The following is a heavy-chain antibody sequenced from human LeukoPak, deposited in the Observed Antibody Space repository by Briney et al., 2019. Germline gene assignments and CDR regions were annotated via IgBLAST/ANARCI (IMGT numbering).Heavy chain of an antibody. CDR1: GVMFPSYW. CDR3: ARSAVQLVRGVGP. CDR2: IKQDGSEK. Sequence: GGSLRLSCAASGVMFPSYWMTWVRQAPGKGLEWVANIKQDGSEKYYVDSVKGRFTISRDNAKNSVYLQMNSLRAEDTAVYYCARSAVQLVRGVGPWGQGTLVTVSS. D-gene: IGHD6-6*01. J-gene: IGHJ5*02. V-gene: IGHV3-7*02.